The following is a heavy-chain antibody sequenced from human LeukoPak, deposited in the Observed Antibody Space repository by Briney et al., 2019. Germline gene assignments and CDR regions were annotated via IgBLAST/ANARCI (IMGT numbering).Heavy chain of an antibody. CDR2: ITGGGLRT. CDR1: GFTFSSYA. D-gene: IGHD1-7*01. V-gene: IGHV3-23*01. J-gene: IGHJ4*02. CDR3: AKSLRNYVY. Sequence: GGSLRLSCAASGFTFSSYAMTWVRQAPGKGLEWVSAITGGGLRTYYADSVKGRFTVSRDNSKNTLYLQMNSLRAEDTAVYYCAKSLRNYVYWGQGTLVTVSS.